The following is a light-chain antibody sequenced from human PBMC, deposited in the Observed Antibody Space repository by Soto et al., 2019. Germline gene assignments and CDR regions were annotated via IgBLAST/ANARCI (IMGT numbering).Light chain of an antibody. CDR2: DAS. CDR1: QSVSTW. J-gene: IGKJ5*01. V-gene: IGKV3-11*01. Sequence: EIVLTQSPATLSLSPGDTATLSCRASQSVSTWLTWYQQKPGQAPRLLIYDASNRATGIPARFSGSGSGTDFTLTISSLDPEDFAVYYCQQRSNWITFGQGTRLEIE. CDR3: QQRSNWIT.